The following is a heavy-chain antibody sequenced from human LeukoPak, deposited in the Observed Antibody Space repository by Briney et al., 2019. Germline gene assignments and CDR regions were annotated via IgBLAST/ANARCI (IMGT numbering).Heavy chain of an antibody. V-gene: IGHV1-69*05. CDR2: IIPIFGTA. CDR3: ARARKRYSSSWYFDY. Sequence: SVKVSCKASGGTFSSYAISWVRQAPGQGLEWMGRIIPIFGTANYAQKFQGRVTITTDESTSTAYMELSSLRSEDTAVSYCARARKRYSSSWYFDYWGQGTLVTVSS. J-gene: IGHJ4*02. D-gene: IGHD6-13*01. CDR1: GGTFSSYA.